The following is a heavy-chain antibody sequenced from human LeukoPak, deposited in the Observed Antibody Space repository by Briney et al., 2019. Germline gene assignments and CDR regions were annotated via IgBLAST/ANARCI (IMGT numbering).Heavy chain of an antibody. Sequence: PGGSLRLSCAASGFTFSSYSMNWVRQAPGKGLEWVSSISSSSSYIYYADSVKGRFTISRDNSKNTLYLQMNSLRAEDTAVYYCAREHGGVYGDYSDFVGSAAPFDYWGQGTLVTVSS. CDR3: AREHGGVYGDYSDFVGSAAPFDY. CDR2: ISSSSSYI. D-gene: IGHD4-17*01. CDR1: GFTFSSYS. V-gene: IGHV3-21*01. J-gene: IGHJ4*02.